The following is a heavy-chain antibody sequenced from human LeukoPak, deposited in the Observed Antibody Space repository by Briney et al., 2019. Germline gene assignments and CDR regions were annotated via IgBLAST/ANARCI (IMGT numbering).Heavy chain of an antibody. CDR1: GFTFSSYW. CDR2: INSDGGT. V-gene: IGHV3-74*01. Sequence: PGGSLRLSCAASGFTFSSYWMHCVRQAPGKGLVWVSRINSDGGTNYADSVKGRFTISRDNAKNTLYLQMSSLRAEDTAVYYCGRDFWSGLDYWGQGTLVTVSS. D-gene: IGHD3-3*01. J-gene: IGHJ4*02. CDR3: GRDFWSGLDY.